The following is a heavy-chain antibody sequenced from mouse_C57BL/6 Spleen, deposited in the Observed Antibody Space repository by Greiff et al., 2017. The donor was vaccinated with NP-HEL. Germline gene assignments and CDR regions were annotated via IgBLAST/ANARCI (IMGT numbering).Heavy chain of an antibody. V-gene: IGHV1-82*01. CDR1: GYAFSSSW. Sequence: QVQLQQSGPELVKPGASVKISCKASGYAFSSSWMNWVKQRPGKGLEWIGRIYPGDGDTNYNGKFKGKATLTADKSSSTAYMQLSSLTSEDSAVYFCARYYDGYLYFDYWGQGTTLTVSS. CDR2: IYPGDGDT. CDR3: ARYYDGYLYFDY. D-gene: IGHD2-3*01. J-gene: IGHJ2*01.